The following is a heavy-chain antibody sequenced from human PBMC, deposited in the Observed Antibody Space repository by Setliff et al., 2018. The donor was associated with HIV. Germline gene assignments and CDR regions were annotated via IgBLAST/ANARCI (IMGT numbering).Heavy chain of an antibody. CDR2: IFWNDDK. V-gene: IGHV2-5*01. CDR3: IYSSDWHTSRSCDF. D-gene: IGHD3-9*01. Sequence: SGPTLVNPTQTLTLTCTFSGFSLTTTGVGVGWIRQPPGEALEWLALIFWNDDKRLSPSLRSRISITKDTSKNQVVLTMTNKDPVDTATYYCIYSSDWHTSRSCDFWGQGALVTVSS. J-gene: IGHJ4*02. CDR1: GFSLTTTGVG.